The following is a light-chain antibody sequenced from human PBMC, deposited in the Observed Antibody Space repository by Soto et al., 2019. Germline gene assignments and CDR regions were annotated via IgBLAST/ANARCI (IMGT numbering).Light chain of an antibody. CDR1: QSIVSS. V-gene: IGKV1-39*01. Sequence: DIQMTQSPSSLSASVGDRVTITCRASQSIVSSLNWYQQKPGEAPKILIYAASSLQSVVPSRFSGSGAETDFTLTISSLQPEDFATYYCQQSYTTPLTFGGGTKVEIK. CDR2: AAS. J-gene: IGKJ4*01. CDR3: QQSYTTPLT.